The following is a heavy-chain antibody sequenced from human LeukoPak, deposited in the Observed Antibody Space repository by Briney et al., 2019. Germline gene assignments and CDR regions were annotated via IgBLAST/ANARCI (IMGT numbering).Heavy chain of an antibody. CDR3: ASHVYYYDSSGYRIEAFDI. CDR1: GGTFTSYA. CDR2: IIPIFGTA. D-gene: IGHD3-22*01. J-gene: IGHJ3*02. Sequence: SVKVSCKASGGTFTSYAISWVRHAPGQGLEWMGGIIPIFGTANYAQKFQGRVTITTDESTSTAYMELSSLRSEYTAVYYCASHVYYYDSSGYRIEAFDIWGQGRMVTVSS. V-gene: IGHV1-69*05.